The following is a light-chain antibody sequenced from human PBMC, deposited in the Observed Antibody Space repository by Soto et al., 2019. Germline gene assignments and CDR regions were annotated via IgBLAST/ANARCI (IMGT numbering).Light chain of an antibody. V-gene: IGKV3-20*01. CDR1: QSVSSN. CDR3: QQYGSSSIT. Sequence: EIVLTQSPGTLSLSPGERSTLSCRASQSVSSNLAWHQQKPGQAPRLLIYGASSRATGIPDRFSGSGSGTDFTLTISRLEPEDFAVYYCQQYGSSSITFGQGTRLEIK. CDR2: GAS. J-gene: IGKJ5*01.